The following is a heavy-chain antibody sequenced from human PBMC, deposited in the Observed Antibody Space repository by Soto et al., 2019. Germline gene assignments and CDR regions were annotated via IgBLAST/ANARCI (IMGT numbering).Heavy chain of an antibody. CDR3: ARDSNYALTYGDGMDV. Sequence: GGSLRLSCAASGFTFSSYSMNWVRQAPGKGLEWVSSISSSSSYIYYADSVKGRFTISRDNAKNSLYLQMNSLRAEDTAVYYCARDSNYALTYGDGMDVWGQGTTVTVSS. CDR1: GFTFSSYS. D-gene: IGHD3-10*01. CDR2: ISSSSSYI. V-gene: IGHV3-21*01. J-gene: IGHJ6*02.